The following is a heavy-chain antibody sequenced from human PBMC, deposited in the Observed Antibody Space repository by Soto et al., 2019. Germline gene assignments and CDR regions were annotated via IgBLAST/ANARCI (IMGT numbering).Heavy chain of an antibody. Sequence: SVKVSCKASGGTFSSYAISWVRQAPGQGLEWMGGIIPIFGTANYAQKFQGRVTITADESTSTAYMELSSLRSEDTAVYYCATKITMIVVPIHAFDIWGQGTMVTVSS. J-gene: IGHJ3*02. CDR1: GGTFSSYA. V-gene: IGHV1-69*13. CDR2: IIPIFGTA. D-gene: IGHD3-22*01. CDR3: ATKITMIVVPIHAFDI.